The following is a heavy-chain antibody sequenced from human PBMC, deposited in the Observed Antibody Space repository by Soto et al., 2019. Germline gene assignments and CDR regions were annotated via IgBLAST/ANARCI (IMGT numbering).Heavy chain of an antibody. CDR3: AKAGVAHYSGMDV. V-gene: IGHV3-30*18. Sequence: QVQLVESGGGVVQPGRSLRLSCAASGFTFSSYGMHWVRQAPGKGLEWVAVISYDGSNKYYADSVKGRFTISRDNSKNTLYLQMNSLRAEDTALYYCAKAGVAHYSGMDVWGQGTTVTVSS. CDR2: ISYDGSNK. D-gene: IGHD5-12*01. J-gene: IGHJ6*02. CDR1: GFTFSSYG.